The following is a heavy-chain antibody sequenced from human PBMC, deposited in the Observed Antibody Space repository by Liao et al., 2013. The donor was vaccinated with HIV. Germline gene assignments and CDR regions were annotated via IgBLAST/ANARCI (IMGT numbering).Heavy chain of an antibody. D-gene: IGHD5-24*01. V-gene: IGHV4-59*08. Sequence: QVQLQESGPGLVKPSETLSLTCTVSGDSISSSYWNWIRQPPGKGLEWIGYIYYTGSTYNNPSLTSRVSIPVDTSKNQFSLKLSSVTAADTAVYYCASPSRDGWAFDIWGQGTMVTVSS. CDR1: GDSISSSY. CDR3: ASPSRDGWAFDI. J-gene: IGHJ3*02. CDR2: IYYTGST.